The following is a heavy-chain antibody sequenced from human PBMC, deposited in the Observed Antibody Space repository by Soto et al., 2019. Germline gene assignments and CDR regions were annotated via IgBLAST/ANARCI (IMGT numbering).Heavy chain of an antibody. CDR3: ARDRITSRLLWFGESKEDYYGMDV. D-gene: IGHD3-10*01. CDR2: INPNSGGT. CDR1: GYTFTGYY. J-gene: IGHJ6*02. V-gene: IGHV1-2*04. Sequence: GASVKVSCKASGYTFTGYYMHWVRQAPGQGLEWMGWINPNSGGTNYAQKFQGWVTMTRDTSISTAYMELSRLRSDDTAVYYCARDRITSRLLWFGESKEDYYGMDVWGQGTTVTVSS.